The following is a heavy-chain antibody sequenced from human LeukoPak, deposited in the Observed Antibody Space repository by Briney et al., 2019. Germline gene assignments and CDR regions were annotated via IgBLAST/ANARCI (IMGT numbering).Heavy chain of an antibody. CDR3: ARFSDSEPIDS. V-gene: IGHV4-34*01. D-gene: IGHD1-26*01. CDR1: GGSLSGYY. J-gene: IGHJ4*02. Sequence: SETLSLTCAVSGGSLSGYYWSWIRQPRGKALEWIGDINHSGGTSYSPSLKSRVTISVDTSKNQFSLNLNSVTAADTAVYFCARFSDSEPIDSWGQGTLVTVSS. CDR2: INHSGGT.